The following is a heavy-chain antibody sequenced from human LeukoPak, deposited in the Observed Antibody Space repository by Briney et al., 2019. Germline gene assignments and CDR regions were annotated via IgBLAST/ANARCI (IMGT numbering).Heavy chain of an antibody. CDR1: GFTVSSNY. J-gene: IGHJ6*02. Sequence: GGSLRLSCAASGFTVSSNYMSWVRQAPGKGLGWVSVIYSGGSTYYADSVKGRFTISRDNSKNTLYLQMNSLRAEDTAVYYCARSGYGQAYYYYGMDVWGQGTTVTVSS. CDR2: IYSGGST. V-gene: IGHV3-53*01. D-gene: IGHD5-12*01. CDR3: ARSGYGQAYYYYGMDV.